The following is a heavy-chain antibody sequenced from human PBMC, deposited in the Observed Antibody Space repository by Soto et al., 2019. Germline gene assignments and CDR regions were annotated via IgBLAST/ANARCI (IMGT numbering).Heavy chain of an antibody. CDR1: GYTFTRSG. V-gene: IGHV1-18*01. J-gene: IGHJ6*02. Sequence: QVQLVQSGAEVKKPGASVKVSCKASGYTFTRSGITWVRLAPGQGSEGKGWINAYSGDTNYAQNIQGRVAMTRVTTTSTTYMELRSLRSDDTAVYYRARDEYGGDSGYYTTDDWGQGTTGTVSS. D-gene: IGHD2-21*02. CDR2: INAYSGDT. CDR3: ARDEYGGDSGYYTTDD.